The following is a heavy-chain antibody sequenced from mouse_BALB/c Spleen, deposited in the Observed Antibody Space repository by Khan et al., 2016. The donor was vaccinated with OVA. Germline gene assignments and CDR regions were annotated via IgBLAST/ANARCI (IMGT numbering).Heavy chain of an antibody. CDR3: TRIYRSDLDH. D-gene: IGHD1-1*01. Sequence: VQLKESGPELVRPGASVKISCTASGYSFTGYFMNWVMQSHGKSLEWIGRINPHIRETFYTPRFTDMATLTVDESSSTSHMALRSLASEDSAVYYCTRIYRSDLDHWGQGTTLTVSS. J-gene: IGHJ2*01. CDR1: GYSFTGYF. V-gene: IGHV1-20*02. CDR2: INPHIRET.